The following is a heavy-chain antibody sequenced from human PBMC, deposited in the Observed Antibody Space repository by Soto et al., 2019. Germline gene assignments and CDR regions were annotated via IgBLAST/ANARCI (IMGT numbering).Heavy chain of an antibody. CDR3: AKDGNVFSSGWYAPSLDY. D-gene: IGHD6-19*01. CDR2: ISYDGGNK. CDR1: GFTFITYG. J-gene: IGHJ4*02. V-gene: IGHV3-30*18. Sequence: QVQLVESGGGVVQPGRSLRLSCAASGFTFITYGMHWVRQAPGKGLAWVAVISYDGGNKYYTDSVKDRFTISRDNSKNTVYLQMNSLRAEDTAVYFCAKDGNVFSSGWYAPSLDYWGQGALVTVSS.